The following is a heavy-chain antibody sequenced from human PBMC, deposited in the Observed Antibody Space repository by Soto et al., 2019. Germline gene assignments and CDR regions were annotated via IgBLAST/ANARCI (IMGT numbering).Heavy chain of an antibody. CDR2: ISGSGGST. D-gene: IGHD3-3*01. CDR3: AKGRGMAYYDPPGGMDV. Sequence: EVQLLESGGGLVQPGGSLRLSCAASGFTFSSYAMSWVRQAPGKGLEWVSAISGSGGSTYYADSVKGRFTISRDNSKNTRYLQVDGLRAEYRAVYYCAKGRGMAYYDPPGGMDVWGQGTTVTVSS. CDR1: GFTFSSYA. J-gene: IGHJ6*02. V-gene: IGHV3-23*01.